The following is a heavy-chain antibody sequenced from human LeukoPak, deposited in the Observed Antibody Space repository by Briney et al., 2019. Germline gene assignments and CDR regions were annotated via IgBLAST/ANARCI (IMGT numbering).Heavy chain of an antibody. V-gene: IGHV7-4-1*02. J-gene: IGHJ4*02. D-gene: IGHD3-10*01. CDR3: ASAGGARGVTTFDY. CDR2: INTNTGDP. CDR1: GYTFTNYA. Sequence: ASVKVSCKASGYTFTNYAINWVRQAPGQGLEWMGWINTNTGDPTYDQGFTGRFVFSLDTSVSTAYLQISSLKAEDTAVYYCASAGGARGVTTFDYWGQGTLVTVSS.